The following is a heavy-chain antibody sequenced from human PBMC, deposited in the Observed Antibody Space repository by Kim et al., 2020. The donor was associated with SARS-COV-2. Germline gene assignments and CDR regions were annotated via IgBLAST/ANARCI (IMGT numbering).Heavy chain of an antibody. D-gene: IGHD3-10*01. V-gene: IGHV4-31*03. CDR2: IYYSGST. CDR1: GGSISSGGYY. Sequence: SETLSLTCTVSGGSISSGGYYWSWIRQHPGKGLEWIGYIYYSGSTYYNPSLKSRVTISVDTSKNQFSLKLSSVTAADTAVYYCARWGLITMVTYCFDYWGQGTLVTVSS. CDR3: ARWGLITMVTYCFDY. J-gene: IGHJ4*02.